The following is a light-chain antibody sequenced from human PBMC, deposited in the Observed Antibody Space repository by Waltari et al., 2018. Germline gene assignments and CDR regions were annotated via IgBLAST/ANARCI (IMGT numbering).Light chain of an antibody. CDR2: DVV. J-gene: IGLJ2*01. CDR1: SSDVGGYNY. CDR3: SSYTSTTTVV. Sequence: QSALTQPASVSGSPGQSITISCTGTSSDVGGYNYVSWYQQNPGKVPKLIIYDVVNRPSGVSNRFSGSKSGNTASLTISGLQAEDDADYYCSSYTSTTTVVFGGGTKLTVL. V-gene: IGLV2-14*03.